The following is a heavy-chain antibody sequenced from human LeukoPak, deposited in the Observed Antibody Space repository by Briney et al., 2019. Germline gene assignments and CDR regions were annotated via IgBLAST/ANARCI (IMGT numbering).Heavy chain of an antibody. CDR2: IRGSGTTA. CDR3: ARGGLTNFDS. D-gene: IGHD4/OR15-4a*01. J-gene: IGHJ4*02. Sequence: PGGSLRLSCAASGVTFSTFLMNWVRQAPGKGPEWVSYIRGSGTTAFYPDSVKGRLTISRDNANNSLYLELNSLRAEETAGYYCARGGLTNFDSWGLGTLVTVSS. CDR1: GVTFSTFL. V-gene: IGHV3-48*03.